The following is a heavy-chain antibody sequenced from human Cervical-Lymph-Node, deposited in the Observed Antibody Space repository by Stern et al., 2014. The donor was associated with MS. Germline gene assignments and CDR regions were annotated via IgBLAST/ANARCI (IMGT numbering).Heavy chain of an antibody. CDR2: SGTDGGT. CDR1: GFTFSNFA. CDR3: AKQYFDSSGYSYYYGMDV. V-gene: IGHV3-23*04. D-gene: IGHD3-22*01. Sequence: EVQLVESGGGLVQPGGSLRLSCAGSGFTFSNFAMTWIRQAPGKGLEWVSGSGTDGGTHYAESVKGRFSISRDNSKNTLYLQMEGLRAEDTAVYYCAKQYFDSSGYSYYYGMDVWGQGTTVTVSS. J-gene: IGHJ6*02.